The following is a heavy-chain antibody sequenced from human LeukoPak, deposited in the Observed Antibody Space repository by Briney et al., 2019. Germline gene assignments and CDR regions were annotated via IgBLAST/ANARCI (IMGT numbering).Heavy chain of an antibody. J-gene: IGHJ4*02. CDR3: AKDSRMITFGGVIVRAFY. D-gene: IGHD3-16*02. CDR1: GFTFEDYA. Sequence: GGSLRLSCAASGFTFEDYAMHWVRQAPGKGLEWVSGISWNSGSIGYADSVKGRFTISRDNAKNSLYLQMNSLRAEDTALYYCAKDSRMITFGGVIVRAFYWGQGTLVTVSS. V-gene: IGHV3-9*01. CDR2: ISWNSGSI.